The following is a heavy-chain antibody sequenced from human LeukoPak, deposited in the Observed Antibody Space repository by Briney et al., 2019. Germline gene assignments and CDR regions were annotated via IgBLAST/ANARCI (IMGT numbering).Heavy chain of an antibody. CDR2: VFYTGRT. J-gene: IGHJ5*02. Sequence: SETLSLTCTVSGGSISRSIYYWGWVRQPPGKGLEWIGSVFYTGRTYYNPSLKSRVAVSVDTPNNRFSLRLSSVTAADTAVYYCARGSPYCSGGNCYPNWFDPWGQGTLVTVSS. CDR1: GGSISRSIYY. V-gene: IGHV4-39*01. CDR3: ARGSPYCSGGNCYPNWFDP. D-gene: IGHD2-15*01.